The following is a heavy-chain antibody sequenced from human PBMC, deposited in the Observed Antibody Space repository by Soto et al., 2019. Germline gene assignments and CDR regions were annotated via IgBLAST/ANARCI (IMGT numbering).Heavy chain of an antibody. CDR1: GFTFNGYA. Sequence: PGGSLRLSCAASGFTFNGYAMSWVRQPPGKGLEWVSVITGSGGTIDYADSVRGRFTISRDNSKNTLYLQMNSLRDEDTAIYFCAKTTGYYDRWGQGTLVTVSS. CDR3: AKTTGYYDR. CDR2: ITGSGGTI. J-gene: IGHJ5*02. V-gene: IGHV3-23*01. D-gene: IGHD3-9*01.